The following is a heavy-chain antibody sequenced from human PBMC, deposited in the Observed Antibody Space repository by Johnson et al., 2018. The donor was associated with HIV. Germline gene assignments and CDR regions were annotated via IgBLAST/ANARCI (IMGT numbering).Heavy chain of an antibody. CDR2: ISYDGSNK. Sequence: QVQLVESGGCVVQPGRSLRLSCAASGFTFSSYAMHWVRQAPGKGLEWVAVISYDGSNKYYADSVKGRFTISRDNSKNTLYLQMNSLRAEDTAVYYCASRGVFRWNAFDIWGQGTMVTVSS. D-gene: IGHD3-3*01. CDR1: GFTFSSYA. J-gene: IGHJ3*02. V-gene: IGHV3-30-3*01. CDR3: ASRGVFRWNAFDI.